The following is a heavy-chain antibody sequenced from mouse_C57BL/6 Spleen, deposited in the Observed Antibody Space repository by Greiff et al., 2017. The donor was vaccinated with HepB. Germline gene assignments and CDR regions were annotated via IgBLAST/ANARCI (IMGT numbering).Heavy chain of an antibody. CDR2: IYPRDGST. V-gene: IGHV1-85*01. CDR3: ARDYYGSSQEFDY. J-gene: IGHJ2*01. D-gene: IGHD1-1*01. Sequence: QVQLKESGPELVKPGASVKLSCKASGYTFTSYDINWVKQRPGQGLEWIGWIYPRDGSTKYNEKFKGKATLTVDTSSSTAYMELHSLTSEDSAVYFCARDYYGSSQEFDYWGQGTTLTVSS. CDR1: GYTFTSYD.